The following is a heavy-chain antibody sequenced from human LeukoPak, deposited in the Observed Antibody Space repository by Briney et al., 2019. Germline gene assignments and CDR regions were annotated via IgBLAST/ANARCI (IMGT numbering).Heavy chain of an antibody. J-gene: IGHJ6*02. D-gene: IGHD6-13*01. CDR2: ISWNSGSI. V-gene: IGHV3-9*01. Sequence: GRSLRLSCAASGFTFDDYAMHWVRQAPGKGLEWVSGISWNSGSIGYADSVKGRFTISRDNAKNSLYLQMNSLRAEDTALYYCAKDIAAAVYYYGMDVWGQGTTVTVSS. CDR1: GFTFDDYA. CDR3: AKDIAAAVYYYGMDV.